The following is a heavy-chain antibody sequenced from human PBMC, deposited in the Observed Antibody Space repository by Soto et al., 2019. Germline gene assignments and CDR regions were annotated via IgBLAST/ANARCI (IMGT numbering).Heavy chain of an antibody. CDR1: GFTFSSYA. J-gene: IGHJ4*02. V-gene: IGHV3-23*01. D-gene: IGHD3-16*02. Sequence: GGSLRLSCAASGFTFSSYAMSWVRQAPGKGLEWVSAISGSGGSTYYADSVKGRLTISRDNSKNTLYLQMNSLRAEDTAVYYCAKDVNMITFGGVIVTLFDYWGQGTLVTVSS. CDR2: ISGSGGST. CDR3: AKDVNMITFGGVIVTLFDY.